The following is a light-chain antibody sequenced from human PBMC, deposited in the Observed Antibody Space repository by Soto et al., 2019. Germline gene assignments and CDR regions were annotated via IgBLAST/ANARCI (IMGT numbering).Light chain of an antibody. CDR1: QAIRSA. Sequence: IQMTQSPSSVSASVGDRVTITCRASQAIRSALGWYQQKPGKVPKLLIYAASTLQSGVPSRFSGSGFGTDFTLTISRLQPEDFATYYCLLDFGYFWAFGQGTKVHI. V-gene: IGKV1-6*01. CDR2: AAS. J-gene: IGKJ1*01. CDR3: LLDFGYFWA.